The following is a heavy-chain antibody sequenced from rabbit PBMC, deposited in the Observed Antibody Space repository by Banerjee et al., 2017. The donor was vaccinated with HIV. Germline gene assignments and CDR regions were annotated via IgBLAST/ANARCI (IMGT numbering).Heavy chain of an antibody. CDR1: GFSFSSSYY. J-gene: IGHJ4*01. CDR3: AREYYAGYAGYGYGFNL. D-gene: IGHD6-1*01. CDR2: IYAGNSGNT. V-gene: IGHV1S40*01. Sequence: QSLEESGGDLVKPGASLTLTCTASGFSFSSSYYMCWVRQAPGKGLEWIACIYAGNSGNTYYASWAKGRFTISKTSSTTVTLQMTSLTAADTATYFCAREYYAGYAGYGYGFNLWGPGTLVTVS.